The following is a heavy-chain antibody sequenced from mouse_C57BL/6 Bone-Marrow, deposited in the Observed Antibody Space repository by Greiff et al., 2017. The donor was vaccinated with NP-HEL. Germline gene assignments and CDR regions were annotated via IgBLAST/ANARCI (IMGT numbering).Heavy chain of an antibody. CDR3: ARSRNDY. CDR2: IYPGDGDT. Sequence: VQLQQSGPELVKPGASVKISCKASGYAFSSSWMNWVKQRPGKGLEWIGRIYPGDGDTNYNGKFKGKATLTADKTSSTAYMQLSSLTSEDSAVYFCARSRNDYWGQGTTLTVSS. V-gene: IGHV1-82*01. J-gene: IGHJ2*01. CDR1: GYAFSSSW.